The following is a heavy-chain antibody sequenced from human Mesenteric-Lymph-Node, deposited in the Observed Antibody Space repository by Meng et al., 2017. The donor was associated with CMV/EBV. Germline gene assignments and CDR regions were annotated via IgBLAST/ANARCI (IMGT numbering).Heavy chain of an antibody. CDR1: GGSFSGYY. D-gene: IGHD3-10*01. CDR3: ARGRYYHFHY. J-gene: IGHJ4*02. V-gene: IGHV4-34*01. Sequence: SLTCAAYGGSFSGYYWSWIRQPPGKGLEWIGEINDRGSTNYNPSLKSRVTISVDTSKNQFSLKLSSVTAADTAVYYCARGRYYHFHYWGQGTLVTVSS. CDR2: INDRGST.